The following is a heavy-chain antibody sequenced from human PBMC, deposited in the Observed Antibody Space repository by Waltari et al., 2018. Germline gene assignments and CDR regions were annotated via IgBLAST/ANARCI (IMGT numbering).Heavy chain of an antibody. D-gene: IGHD3-22*01. V-gene: IGHV4-59*11. CDR2: IYYSGST. CDR3: AGERAYDSSGYGD. J-gene: IGHJ4*02. Sequence: QVQLQESGPGLVKPSEPLSLTCTVPGGSISSPYWCWIRHPPGKGLEWIGYIYYSGSTNYNPSLKGRVTRTVDTSKSQVALELSCVTAADTAVYYCAGERAYDSSGYGDWGQGTLVTVSS. CDR1: GGSISSPY.